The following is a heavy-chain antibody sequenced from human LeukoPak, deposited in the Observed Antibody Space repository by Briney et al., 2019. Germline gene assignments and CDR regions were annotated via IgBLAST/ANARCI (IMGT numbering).Heavy chain of an antibody. CDR1: GYTFTSYD. V-gene: IGHV1-8*01. D-gene: IGHD6-13*01. J-gene: IGHJ6*03. Sequence: ASVKVSCKASGYTFTSYDINWVRQATGQGLEWMGWMNPNSGNTGYAQKFQGRVTMTRNSSISTAYMELSSLRSEDTAVYYCARARSSWYPHYYYCYMDVWGKGTTVTVSS. CDR3: ARARSSWYPHYYYCYMDV. CDR2: MNPNSGNT.